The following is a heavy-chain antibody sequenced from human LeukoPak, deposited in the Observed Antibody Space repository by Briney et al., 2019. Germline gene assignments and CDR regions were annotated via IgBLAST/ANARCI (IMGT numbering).Heavy chain of an antibody. V-gene: IGHV3-30*02. J-gene: IGHJ4*02. CDR2: IRYDGSSK. D-gene: IGHD2-2*01. CDR1: GVTLSSYG. CDR3: AKSLGYCSSTSCPFDY. Sequence: GGSLRLFCAASGVTLSSYGIHWVREAPGKGLEWVAVIRYDGSSKYYADSVKGLFTISRENSKNTLYLQMNSLRAEDTAVYYCAKSLGYCSSTSCPFDYWGQGTLVTVSS.